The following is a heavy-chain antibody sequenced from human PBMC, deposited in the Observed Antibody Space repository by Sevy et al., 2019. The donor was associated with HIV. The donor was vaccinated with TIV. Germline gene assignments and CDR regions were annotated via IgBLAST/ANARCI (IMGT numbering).Heavy chain of an antibody. J-gene: IGHJ4*02. Sequence: GGSLRLSCVASQFNFDTYAIHWVRQAPGKGLEWGAMIWYDGSSKDYAESVKGRFAISRDNSQNTAFLQMNSLRAEDTGVYYCATNMVHAGAYDSYFNFWGQGSLVTVSS. V-gene: IGHV3-33*01. D-gene: IGHD3-10*01. CDR2: IWYDGSSK. CDR3: ATNMVHAGAYDSYFNF. CDR1: QFNFDTYA.